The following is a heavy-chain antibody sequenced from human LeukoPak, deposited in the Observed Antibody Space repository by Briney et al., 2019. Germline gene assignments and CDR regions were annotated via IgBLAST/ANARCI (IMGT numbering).Heavy chain of an antibody. CDR1: GYTFSSYA. J-gene: IGHJ4*02. Sequence: ASVKVSCKASGYTFSSYAITWVRQAPGERPEWMGWISGYNGDGNYAQRLQDRVTMTIDTSTNTAYMELSSLRSEDTAVYYCARVVDDYDFDYWGQGTLVTVSS. CDR3: ARVVDDYDFDY. CDR2: ISGYNGDG. D-gene: IGHD4-17*01. V-gene: IGHV1-18*01.